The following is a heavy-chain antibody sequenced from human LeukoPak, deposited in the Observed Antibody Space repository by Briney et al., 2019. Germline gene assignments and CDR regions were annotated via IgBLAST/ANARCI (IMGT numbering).Heavy chain of an antibody. CDR3: AAWTDRGYSY. CDR2: INPDGDGM. V-gene: IGHV3-7*01. D-gene: IGHD5-12*01. J-gene: IGHJ4*02. CDR1: GFTFSRSW. Sequence: VGSPRLSCTASGFTFSRSWMNWIRQAPGKGLEWVANINPDGDGMRFVDSVKGRFTMSRDNAQSSLHLQMNSLRVEDTAFYYCAAWTDRGYSYWGQGVLVTVSS.